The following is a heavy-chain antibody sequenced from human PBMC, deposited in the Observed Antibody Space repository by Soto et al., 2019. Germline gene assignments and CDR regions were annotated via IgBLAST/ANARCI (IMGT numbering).Heavy chain of an antibody. D-gene: IGHD2-21*01. Sequence: PSETLSLTCAVYGGSFSVYYWSWIRQPPGQGLEWIGYMYHSGNTYYNPSLKGRVTILLDHSRNQFSLRLNSVTAADTAVYFCASSKYDVVAGSVWFDPWGQGTLVTVSS. CDR2: MYHSGNT. J-gene: IGHJ5*02. V-gene: IGHV4-34*01. CDR1: GGSFSVYY. CDR3: ASSKYDVVAGSVWFDP.